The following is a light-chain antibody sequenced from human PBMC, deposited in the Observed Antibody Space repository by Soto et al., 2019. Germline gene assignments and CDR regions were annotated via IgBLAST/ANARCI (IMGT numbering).Light chain of an antibody. J-gene: IGKJ1*01. CDR3: QQYGSSPGWT. V-gene: IGKV3-20*01. Sequence: EIVLTQSPGTLSVSPWERATLSCRASQSVSSSYLAWYQQKPGQAPRLLIYCASSRATGIPDRFSGSGSGTDFTLTISRLEPADVAVYDCQQYGSSPGWTFGQGTKVDIK. CDR1: QSVSSSY. CDR2: CAS.